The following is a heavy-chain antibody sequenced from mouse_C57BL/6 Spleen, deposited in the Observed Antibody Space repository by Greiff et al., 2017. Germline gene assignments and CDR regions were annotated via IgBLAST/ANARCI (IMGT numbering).Heavy chain of an antibody. J-gene: IGHJ4*01. CDR3: TRRDYLYAMDY. V-gene: IGHV1-15*01. D-gene: IGHD5-5*01. Sequence: QVQLKQSGAELVRPGASVTLSCKASGYTFTDYEMHWVKQTPVHGLEWIGAIDPETGGTAYNQKFKGKAILTADKSSSTAYMELRSLTSEDSAVYYCTRRDYLYAMDYWGQGTSVTVSS. CDR2: IDPETGGT. CDR1: GYTFTDYE.